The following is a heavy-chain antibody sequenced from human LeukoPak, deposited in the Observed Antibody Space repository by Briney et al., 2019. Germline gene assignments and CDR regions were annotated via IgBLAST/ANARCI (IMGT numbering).Heavy chain of an antibody. D-gene: IGHD1-26*01. Sequence: GESLKISCKGSGYSFTSYWIGWVRQMPGKGLEWMGLIYPGDSDTKYSPSFQGQVTISVDKSISTAYLQWNSLKASDTAMYYCARGNTATYYDWFDPWGQGTLVTVSS. J-gene: IGHJ5*02. CDR1: GYSFTSYW. CDR3: ARGNTATYYDWFDP. CDR2: IYPGDSDT. V-gene: IGHV5-51*01.